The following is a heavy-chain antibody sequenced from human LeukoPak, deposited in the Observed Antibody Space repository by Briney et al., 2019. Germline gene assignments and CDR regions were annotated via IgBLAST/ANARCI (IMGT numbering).Heavy chain of an antibody. J-gene: IGHJ3*02. Sequence: SETLSLTCPVSGCSISSYFWSWIRQPPGKEMEWIGYIYYSGSTNYNPSLKSRVTISVDTSKNQFSLKLSSVTAADTAGYYCASARLGSGLEGAFDIWGQGKMVTVSS. CDR1: GCSISSYF. CDR3: ASARLGSGLEGAFDI. V-gene: IGHV4-59*01. CDR2: IYYSGST. D-gene: IGHD6-25*01.